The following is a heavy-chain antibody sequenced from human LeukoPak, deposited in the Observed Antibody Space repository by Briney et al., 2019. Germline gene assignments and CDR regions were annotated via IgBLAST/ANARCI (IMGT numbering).Heavy chain of an antibody. V-gene: IGHV4-31*03. D-gene: IGHD2-8*01. CDR2: IYYSGNT. J-gene: IGHJ3*02. CDR1: GGSINSGGYY. Sequence: PSQTLSLTCTVSGGSINSGGYYWTWIRHHPGKGLEWMASIYYSGNTYYSPSLKSRVTISLDTSKSQFSLRLSSVTAADTAVYCCARGHVDDVLMVYAVRAFDIWGQGTMVTVSS. CDR3: ARGHVDDVLMVYAVRAFDI.